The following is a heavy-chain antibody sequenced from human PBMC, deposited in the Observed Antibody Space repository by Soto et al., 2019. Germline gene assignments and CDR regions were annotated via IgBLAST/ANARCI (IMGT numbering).Heavy chain of an antibody. CDR1: GYTFTSYD. V-gene: IGHV1-8*01. CDR2: MNPNSGNT. D-gene: IGHD2-15*01. J-gene: IGHJ6*02. Sequence: PSVKVSCKASGYTFTSYDINWVRQATGQGLEWMGWMNPNSGNTGYAQKFQGRVTMTRNTSISTAYMELSSLRSEDTAVYYCAREYSGGYCSGGSCYSRSYYYYGMDVWGQGTTVTVSS. CDR3: AREYSGGYCSGGSCYSRSYYYYGMDV.